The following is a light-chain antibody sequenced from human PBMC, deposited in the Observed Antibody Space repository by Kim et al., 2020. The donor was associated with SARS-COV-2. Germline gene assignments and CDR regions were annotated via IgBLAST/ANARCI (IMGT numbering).Light chain of an antibody. V-gene: IGKV3-20*01. CDR1: QGISSSL. CDR2: GAS. J-gene: IGKJ3*01. Sequence: EIVLTQSPGTLSLSPGERATLSCRASQGISSSLLAWYQQRPGQAPRLLIFGASSRATGIPDRFSGSGSGTDFTLTISRLEPEDFAVYYCQQYCSSLFTFGPGTKVDIK. CDR3: QQYCSSLFT.